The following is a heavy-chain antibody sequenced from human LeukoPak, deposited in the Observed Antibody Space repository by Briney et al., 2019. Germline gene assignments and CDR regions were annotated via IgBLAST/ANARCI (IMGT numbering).Heavy chain of an antibody. CDR3: ARDGLAAATLHWCFDL. CDR1: GFNFNTYS. V-gene: IGHV3-21*01. D-gene: IGHD2-15*01. J-gene: IGHJ2*01. Sequence: GGSLRLSCEASGFNFNTYSMAWVRQAPGKGLEWVTVISRASESIFYADSVKGRFTISRDNAKNSLYLQMNSLRAEDTAVYYCARDGLAAATLHWCFDLWGRGTLVTVSS. CDR2: ISRASESI.